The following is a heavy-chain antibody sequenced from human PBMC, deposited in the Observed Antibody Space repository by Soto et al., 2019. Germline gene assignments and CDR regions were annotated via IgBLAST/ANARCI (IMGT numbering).Heavy chain of an antibody. CDR3: ARERTTVTQRPFDY. J-gene: IGHJ4*02. D-gene: IGHD4-17*01. CDR2: ISAYNGNT. V-gene: IGHV1-18*01. CDR1: GYTFTSYG. Sequence: ASVKVSCKASGYTFTSYGISWVRQALGQGLEWMGWISAYNGNTNYAQKLQGRVTMTTDTSTSTAYMELRSLRSDDTAVYYCARERTTVTQRPFDYWGQGTLVTVSS.